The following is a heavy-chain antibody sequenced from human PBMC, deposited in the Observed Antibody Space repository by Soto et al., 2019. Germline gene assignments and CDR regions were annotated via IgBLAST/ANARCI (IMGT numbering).Heavy chain of an antibody. V-gene: IGHV3-23*01. CDR1: GFSFSTSA. Sequence: GGSLRLSCAASGFSFSTSAMSWVRQAPGKGLEWVSSINDGGGTFYADPVKGRFTVSRDNSQSTLYLQMNSLRAEDTAVYYCARRIYNSGWHPWGQGTLVTVSS. CDR3: ARRIYNSGWHP. J-gene: IGHJ5*02. CDR2: INDGGGT. D-gene: IGHD5-12*01.